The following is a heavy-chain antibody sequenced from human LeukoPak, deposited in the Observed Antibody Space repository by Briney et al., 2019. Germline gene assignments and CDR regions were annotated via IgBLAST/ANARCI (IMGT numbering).Heavy chain of an antibody. J-gene: IGHJ4*02. CDR2: IIPIFGTA. CDR1: GGTFSGYA. V-gene: IGHV1-69*05. CDR3: AKTMSYYYDSSGYYYGYYFDY. Sequence: GASVKVSCKASGGTFSGYAISWVRQAPGQGLEWMGGIIPIFGTANYAQKSQGRVTITTDESTSTAYMELSSLRSEDTAVYYCAKTMSYYYDSSGYYYGYYFDYWGQGTLVTVSS. D-gene: IGHD3-22*01.